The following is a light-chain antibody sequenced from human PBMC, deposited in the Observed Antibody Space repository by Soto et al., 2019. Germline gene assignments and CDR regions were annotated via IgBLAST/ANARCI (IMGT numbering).Light chain of an antibody. CDR3: AAWDDSLKGWV. Sequence: QSVLTQPPSASGTPGQRVTISCTGSSSNIGSDDFNSYQQVPGTAPTLLIYANNQRPSGGPDRFSVSKSGTSAALAIGGLQSEDEADYYCAAWDDSLKGWVFGGGTKLTVL. CDR2: ANN. J-gene: IGLJ3*02. V-gene: IGLV1-44*01. CDR1: SSNIGSDD.